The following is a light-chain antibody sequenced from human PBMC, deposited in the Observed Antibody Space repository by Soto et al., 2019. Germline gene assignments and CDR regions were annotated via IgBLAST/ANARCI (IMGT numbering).Light chain of an antibody. V-gene: IGLV2-14*01. J-gene: IGLJ3*02. CDR3: SSYTTSSTLV. CDR2: DVA. CDR1: SSDVGVYDY. Sequence: QSALTQPASVSGSPGQSITISCTGTSSDVGVYDYVSWYQHHPGKAPTLIIYDVADRPSGVSDRFSGSKSGNTASLTISGLQAEDEADYYCSSYTTSSTLVFGGGTKVTVL.